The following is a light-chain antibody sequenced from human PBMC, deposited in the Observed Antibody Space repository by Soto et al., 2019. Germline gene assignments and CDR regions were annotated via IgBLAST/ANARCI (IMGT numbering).Light chain of an antibody. Sequence: EIGMTQSPATLSVSPGERATLSCRASQSVSSNLAWYQQKPGQAPRLLIYGASTRATGIPARFSGSGSGTEFTLTISSLQSEDFAVYYCQQYNNWPPLTVGGGTNVEIK. CDR1: QSVSSN. V-gene: IGKV3-15*01. J-gene: IGKJ4*01. CDR3: QQYNNWPPLT. CDR2: GAS.